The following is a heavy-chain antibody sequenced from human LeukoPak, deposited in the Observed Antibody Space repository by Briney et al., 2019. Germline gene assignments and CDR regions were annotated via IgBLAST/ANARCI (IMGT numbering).Heavy chain of an antibody. CDR1: GFTFFSYA. D-gene: IGHD6-13*01. CDR2: ISGSGGST. Sequence: GGSLRLSCAASGFTFFSYAMSWVRQAPGKGLEWVSGISGSGGSTNYADSVKGRFTISRDNSKNTLYLQMNNVRVEDTAVYYCAKAGYSSSSQKTFYYWGQGTLVTVSS. J-gene: IGHJ4*02. V-gene: IGHV3-23*01. CDR3: AKAGYSSSSQKTFYY.